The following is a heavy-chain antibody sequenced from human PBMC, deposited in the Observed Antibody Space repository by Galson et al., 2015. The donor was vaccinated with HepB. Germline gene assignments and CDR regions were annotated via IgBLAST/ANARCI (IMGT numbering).Heavy chain of an antibody. D-gene: IGHD4-17*01. Sequence: SLRLSCAASGFTFSSDAMSWVRQAPGKGLEWISGLSGSDDKTYYAGSVKGRFTISRDNSKNTLYLQMSSLRAEDTAVYYCARAGSTVTSFRGNWFDPWGQGTLVTVSS. V-gene: IGHV3-23*01. CDR2: LSGSDDKT. CDR3: ARAGSTVTSFRGNWFDP. CDR1: GFTFSSDA. J-gene: IGHJ5*02.